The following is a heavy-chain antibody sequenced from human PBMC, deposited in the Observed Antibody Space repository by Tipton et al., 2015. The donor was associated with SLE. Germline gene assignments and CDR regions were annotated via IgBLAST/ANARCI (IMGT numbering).Heavy chain of an antibody. Sequence: TLSLTCAVYGGSFTDLYWSWVRQPPGKGLEWIGSINHSGSTNYSPSLKSRATISVDTSKNQFSLKLSSVTAADMAVYYCARLVIVVELGTVSGWFDPWGQGTLVSVSA. V-gene: IGHV4-34*01. J-gene: IGHJ5*02. CDR3: ARLVIVVELGTVSGWFDP. CDR2: INHSGST. CDR1: GGSFTDLY. D-gene: IGHD2/OR15-2a*01.